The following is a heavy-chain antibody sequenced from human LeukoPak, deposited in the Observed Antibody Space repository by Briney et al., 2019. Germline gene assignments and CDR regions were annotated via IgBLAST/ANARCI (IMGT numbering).Heavy chain of an antibody. CDR3: ARDTRVVAKDFDY. Sequence: GGSERLSCAASGFTFSSYAMSWLRQAPGKGLEWVSAISGSGGSTYYADSVKGRFTISRDNSKNTLYLQMNSLRAEDTAVYYCARDTRVVAKDFDYWGQGTLVTVSS. CDR2: ISGSGGST. V-gene: IGHV3-23*01. D-gene: IGHD3-22*01. CDR1: GFTFSSYA. J-gene: IGHJ4*02.